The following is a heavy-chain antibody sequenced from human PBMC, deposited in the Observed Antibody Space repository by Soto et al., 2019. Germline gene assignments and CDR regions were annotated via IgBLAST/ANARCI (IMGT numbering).Heavy chain of an antibody. D-gene: IGHD6-19*01. CDR3: ATLTYTSGLDY. CDR2: ISPYNGNT. J-gene: IGHJ4*02. Sequence: ASVNVSCKASGYTFTSSGIGWLRQAPGQVLEWMGWISPYNGNTNYAQKLQGRVTMTTDTSTSTAYMEVRSLRSDDTAVYYCATLTYTSGLDYWGQGTLVTVSS. CDR1: GYTFTSSG. V-gene: IGHV1-18*01.